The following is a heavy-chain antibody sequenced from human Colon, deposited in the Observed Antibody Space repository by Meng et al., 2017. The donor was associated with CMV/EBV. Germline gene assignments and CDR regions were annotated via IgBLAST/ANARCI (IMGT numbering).Heavy chain of an antibody. CDR3: AKKGGLTNTAMATYYYYALDV. D-gene: IGHD5-18*01. J-gene: IGHJ6*02. CDR1: GFSFSSYA. CDR2: ISGSGDRT. Sequence: LSLTCAASGFSFSSYAMTWVRQAPGKGLEWVSAISGSGDRTVYAESVEGRFSVSRDNSKNTLYLQMNSLRADDTAIYYCAKKGGLTNTAMATYYYYALDVWGQGTTVTVSS. V-gene: IGHV3-23*01.